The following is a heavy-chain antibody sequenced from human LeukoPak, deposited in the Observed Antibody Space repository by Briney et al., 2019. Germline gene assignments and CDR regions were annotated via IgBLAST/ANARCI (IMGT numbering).Heavy chain of an antibody. Sequence: GGSLRLSCVASGFTFSSSWMSWVRQAPGKGLEWVANIKQDGSEKYCVDSVKGRFTISRDNAKNSLYLQMNSLRAEDTAVYYCAREAGIPPSTQQWPTSVDYWSQGTLVTVSS. D-gene: IGHD5-18*01. CDR3: AREAGIPPSTQQWPTSVDY. J-gene: IGHJ4*02. CDR1: GFTFSSSW. CDR2: IKQDGSEK. V-gene: IGHV3-7*05.